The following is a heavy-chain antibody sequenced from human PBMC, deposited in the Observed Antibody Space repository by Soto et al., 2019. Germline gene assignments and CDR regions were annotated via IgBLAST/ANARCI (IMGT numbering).Heavy chain of an antibody. CDR3: AKAQGYCSSTSCREAYYYYGMDV. V-gene: IGHV3-30*18. Sequence: QVQLVESGGGVVQPGRSLRLSCVASGFTFSSYGMHWVRQAPGKGLEWVAVISYDGNNKYHVDSVKGRFTISRDNSKNTLFLQMNSLRAEDTAVYYCAKAQGYCSSTSCREAYYYYGMDVWGQGTTVTVPS. J-gene: IGHJ6*02. CDR1: GFTFSSYG. CDR2: ISYDGNNK. D-gene: IGHD2-2*01.